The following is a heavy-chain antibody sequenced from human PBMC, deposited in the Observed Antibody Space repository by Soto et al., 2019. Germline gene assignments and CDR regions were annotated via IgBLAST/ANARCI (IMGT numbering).Heavy chain of an antibody. CDR2: INAGNGNT. V-gene: IGHV1-3*01. D-gene: IGHD3-22*01. Sequence: ASVKVSCKASGYTFTSYTIHWVSQAPGQRLEWMGWINAGNGNTKYSQKFQGRVTITRDTSASTAYMELSSLRSEDTAVYYCASEYYFDSSGYYYGMDVWGQGTTVTVSS. J-gene: IGHJ6*02. CDR3: ASEYYFDSSGYYYGMDV. CDR1: GYTFTSYT.